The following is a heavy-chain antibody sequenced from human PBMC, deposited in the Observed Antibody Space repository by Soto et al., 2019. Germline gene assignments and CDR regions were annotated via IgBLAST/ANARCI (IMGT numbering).Heavy chain of an antibody. D-gene: IGHD5-12*01. Sequence: GGSLRLSCAASGFTFDDYAMHWVRQAPGKGLEWVSGISWNSGSIGYADSVKGRFTISRDNAKNSLYLQMNSLRAEDTALYYCAKDSHPRANYFDYWGQGTLVTVSS. CDR3: AKDSHPRANYFDY. CDR2: ISWNSGSI. CDR1: GFTFDDYA. V-gene: IGHV3-9*01. J-gene: IGHJ4*02.